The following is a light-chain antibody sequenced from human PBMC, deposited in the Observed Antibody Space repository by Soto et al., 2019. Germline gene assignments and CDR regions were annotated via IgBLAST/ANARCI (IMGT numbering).Light chain of an antibody. CDR1: SSDVGRYNY. Sequence: QSVLTQPASVSGSPGQSITISCTGTSSDVGRYNYVSWYQQNPGKAPKLIIYDVSDRPSGVSNRFSGSKSGTTASLTISGLQAEDEADYYCGSYTSSDPMIFGGGTKLTVL. CDR2: DVS. V-gene: IGLV2-14*01. J-gene: IGLJ2*01. CDR3: GSYTSSDPMI.